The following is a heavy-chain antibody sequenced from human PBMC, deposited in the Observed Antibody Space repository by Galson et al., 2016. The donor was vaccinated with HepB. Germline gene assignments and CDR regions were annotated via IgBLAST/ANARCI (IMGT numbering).Heavy chain of an antibody. D-gene: IGHD4-11*01. J-gene: IGHJ4*03. CDR3: ARDVQFRFDY. CDR2: ISANSGNT. CDR1: GYRFFTYG. V-gene: IGHV1-18*04. Sequence: SVKVSCKASGYRFFTYGISWVRQAPGQGLEWLGWISANSGNTIYAQKFKDRVTMTRDTSASTVYMDLRSLRSDDTAVYYCARDVQFRFDYWGQGTTVTVSS.